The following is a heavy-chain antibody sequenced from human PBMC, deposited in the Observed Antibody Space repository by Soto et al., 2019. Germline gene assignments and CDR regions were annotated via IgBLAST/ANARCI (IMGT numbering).Heavy chain of an antibody. J-gene: IGHJ6*03. CDR2: ISSSSSYI. D-gene: IGHD6-13*01. V-gene: IGHV3-21*01. Sequence: GGSLRLSCAASGFTFSSYSMNWVRQAPGKGLEWVSSISSSSSYIYYADSVKGRFTISRDNAKNSLYLQMNSLRAEDTAVYYCARDGIAAALYYYYMDVWGKGTTVTVSS. CDR1: GFTFSSYS. CDR3: ARDGIAAALYYYYMDV.